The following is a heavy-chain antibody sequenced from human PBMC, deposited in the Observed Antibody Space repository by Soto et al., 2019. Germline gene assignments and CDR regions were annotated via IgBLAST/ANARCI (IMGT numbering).Heavy chain of an antibody. J-gene: IGHJ4*02. V-gene: IGHV2-5*02. Sequence: QITLKESGPTLVKPTQTLTLTCTFSGFSVTNSGEGVGWIRQPPGKALEWLATLYWDGHKRYSPSLRKRASASTDTSKSQVVLTMTDMGPEDTGTYFCAHRKTTITVATYFDLWGQGTLVTVSS. CDR1: GFSVTNSGEG. CDR3: AHRKTTITVATYFDL. D-gene: IGHD4-4*01. CDR2: LYWDGHK.